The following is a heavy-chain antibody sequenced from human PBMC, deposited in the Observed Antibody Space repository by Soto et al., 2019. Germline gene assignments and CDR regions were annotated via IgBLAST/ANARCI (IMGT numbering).Heavy chain of an antibody. D-gene: IGHD5-18*01. Sequence: ASVKVSCKASGFSFTGYYIHWLRQAPGQGLEWMGWINAHSGGTEYAQKFQGRVTLTRDTSIATAYLTLTSLTSDDTALYYCAKESREFSFGYPLDHWGQGTLVTVSS. CDR1: GFSFTGYY. CDR2: INAHSGGT. CDR3: AKESREFSFGYPLDH. J-gene: IGHJ4*02. V-gene: IGHV1-2*02.